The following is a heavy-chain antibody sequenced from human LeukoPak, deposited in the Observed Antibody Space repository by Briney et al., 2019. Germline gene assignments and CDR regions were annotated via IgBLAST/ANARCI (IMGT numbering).Heavy chain of an antibody. CDR1: GYTFTSYD. CDR3: ARGGDGSRPFRYWFDP. V-gene: IGHV1-8*01. D-gene: IGHD6-13*01. CDR2: MNPNSGNT. J-gene: IGHJ5*02. Sequence: ASVKVSCKASGYTFTSYDINWVRQATGQGLEWMGWMNPNSGNTGYAQKFQGRVTMTRNTSISTAYIELSSLRSEDTAVYYCARGGDGSRPFRYWFDPWGQGTLVTVSS.